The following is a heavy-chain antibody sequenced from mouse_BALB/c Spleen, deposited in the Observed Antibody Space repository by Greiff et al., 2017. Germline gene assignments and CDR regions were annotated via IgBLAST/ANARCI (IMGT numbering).Heavy chain of an antibody. CDR2: ICPGSGST. CDR3: ARWGGRICGFDD. CDR1: GYTFTDYV. J-gene: IGHJ2*01. V-gene: IGHV1-77*01. D-gene: IGHD1-1*02. Sequence: QVQLQQSGPELVKPGASVKMSCTASGYTFTDYVISWVQQRPGQGLEWIGEICPGSGSTYYNEKFKGKATLTADKSSNTAYMQLSSLTSEDSAVYFCARWGGRICGFDDWGQGTTLTVSS.